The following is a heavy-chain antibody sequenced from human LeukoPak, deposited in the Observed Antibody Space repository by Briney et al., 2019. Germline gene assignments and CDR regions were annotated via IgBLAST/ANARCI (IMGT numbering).Heavy chain of an antibody. Sequence: SETLSLTCTVSGGSISGYSWSWIRQPPGKGLEWIGYIYYSGSINYNPSLKSRVTMSVDPSKNQFSLKLTSVTAADTAVYFCARDAESYASGSYTPFDYWGQGTLVTVSS. CDR1: GGSISGYS. J-gene: IGHJ4*02. CDR2: IYYSGSI. D-gene: IGHD3-10*01. CDR3: ARDAESYASGSYTPFDY. V-gene: IGHV4-59*01.